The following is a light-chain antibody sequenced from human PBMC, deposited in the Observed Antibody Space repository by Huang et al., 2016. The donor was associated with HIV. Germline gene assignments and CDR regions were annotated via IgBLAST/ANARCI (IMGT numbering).Light chain of an antibody. CDR1: QSLEYSDGNTY. V-gene: IGKV2-30*01. Sequence: DVVLNQSPLSLPVTLGQSASISCRSSQSLEYSDGNTYLSWFHQRPGQSPRRLIYNVFKRDSGVPDRFSVSGSGTDFTLKISRVEAEDVGIYYCMQGTHWPPYTFGQGTKLEI. J-gene: IGKJ2*01. CDR3: MQGTHWPPYT. CDR2: NVF.